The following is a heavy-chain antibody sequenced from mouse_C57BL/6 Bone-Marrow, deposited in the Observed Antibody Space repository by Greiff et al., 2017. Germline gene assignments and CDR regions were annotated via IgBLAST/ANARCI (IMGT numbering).Heavy chain of an antibody. Sequence: QVHVKQPGAELVKPGASVKLSCKASGYTFTSYWMQWVKQRPGQGLEWIGEIDPSDSYTNYNQKFKGKATLTVDTSSSTAYMQLSSLTSEDSAVYDCARSTVVAPSYYYAMDDWGQGTSVTVAS. J-gene: IGHJ4*01. CDR3: ARSTVVAPSYYYAMDD. CDR1: GYTFTSYW. CDR2: IDPSDSYT. D-gene: IGHD1-1*01. V-gene: IGHV1-50*01.